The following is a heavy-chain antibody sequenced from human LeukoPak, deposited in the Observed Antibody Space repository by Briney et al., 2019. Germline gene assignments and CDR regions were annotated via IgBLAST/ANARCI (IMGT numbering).Heavy chain of an antibody. D-gene: IGHD6-19*01. CDR2: IYYSGST. CDR1: GGSISSSSYY. V-gene: IGHV4-39*07. Sequence: SETLSLTCTVSGGSISSSSYYWGWIRQPPGKGLEWIGSIYYSGSTYYNPSLKSRVTISVDTSKNQFSLKLSSVTAADTAVYYCARDKVGSYSSGWNDGFDYWGQGTLVTVSS. J-gene: IGHJ4*02. CDR3: ARDKVGSYSSGWNDGFDY.